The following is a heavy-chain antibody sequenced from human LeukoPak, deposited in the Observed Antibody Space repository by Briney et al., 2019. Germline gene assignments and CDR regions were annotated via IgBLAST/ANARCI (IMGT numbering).Heavy chain of an antibody. CDR1: GGSISSSSYS. J-gene: IGHJ6*03. Sequence: SSETLSLTCTVSGGSISSSSYSWGWIRQPPGKGLEWIGSIYYSGSTYYNPSLKSRVTISVDTSKNQFSLKLSSVTAADTAVYYCARVRRWLSHIYYYYYMDVWGKGTTVTVSS. CDR2: IYYSGST. D-gene: IGHD3-22*01. V-gene: IGHV4-39*07. CDR3: ARVRRWLSHIYYYYYMDV.